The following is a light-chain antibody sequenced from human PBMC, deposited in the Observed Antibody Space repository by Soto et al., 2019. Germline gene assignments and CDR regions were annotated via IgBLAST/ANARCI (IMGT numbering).Light chain of an antibody. J-gene: IGKJ5*01. CDR1: QSISSTS. CDR2: GAS. V-gene: IGKV3-20*01. Sequence: VRTQSRRPLALSLGERTTLACRSGQSISSTSLAWFQQKPGQAPRLRIYGASTRATGIPDRFSGSESGTDFTLTISRLEPEDFVVYYCQQYGNSPFTFGQGTRLEIK. CDR3: QQYGNSPFT.